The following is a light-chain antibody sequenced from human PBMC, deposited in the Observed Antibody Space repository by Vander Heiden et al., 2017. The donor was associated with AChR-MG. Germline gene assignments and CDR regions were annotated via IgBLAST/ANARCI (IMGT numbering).Light chain of an antibody. CDR3: SSYRSSDTVEGYV. CDR1: TSDLGTYNF. J-gene: IGLJ1*01. CDR2: DVN. V-gene: IGLV2-14*03. Sequence: QSALTQPASVTGSRGQSITISCTGTTSDLGTYNFVSWYQQHPGKAPKLMIYDVNNRPSGVSNRFSGSKSGNTASLAISGLQAEDEADYYCSSYRSSDTVEGYVFGTGTQVTVL.